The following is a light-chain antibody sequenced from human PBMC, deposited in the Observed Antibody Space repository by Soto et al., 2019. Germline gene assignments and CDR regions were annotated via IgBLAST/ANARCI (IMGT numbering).Light chain of an antibody. Sequence: EIALTESPATLSLSPVERAILYSRPSQSVSSYLAWYQQKPGQAHRLIIYDAYNRATGIPDRFSGSGSGTDFTLTIRSLEPEDFAVYYCQKRSNWPQITFGHLKRLELK. CDR2: DAY. CDR1: QSVSSY. CDR3: QKRSNWPQIT. V-gene: IGKV3-11*01. J-gene: IGKJ5*01.